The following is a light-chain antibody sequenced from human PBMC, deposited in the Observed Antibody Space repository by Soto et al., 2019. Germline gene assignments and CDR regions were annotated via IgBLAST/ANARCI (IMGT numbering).Light chain of an antibody. CDR2: GAS. Sequence: EIVLTQSPGTLSLSPGERATLSCRASQSVSSSYLAWYQQKPGQAPMLLIYGASSRATGIPDRFSGSGSGTDFTLTSSRLEPEDCAVDYCQQYGSSPYTFGQGTKLEIK. V-gene: IGKV3-20*01. CDR3: QQYGSSPYT. J-gene: IGKJ2*01. CDR1: QSVSSSY.